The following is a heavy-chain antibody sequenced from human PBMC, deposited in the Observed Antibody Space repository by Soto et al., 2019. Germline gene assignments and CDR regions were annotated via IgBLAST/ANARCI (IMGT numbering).Heavy chain of an antibody. J-gene: IGHJ4*02. CDR2: VYYSGST. D-gene: IGHD2-8*01. Sequence: ASETLSLTCTVSGGSIRSYYWSWIRQPPGKGLEWIGYVYYSGSTYYNFSLKSRVTISIDTSRIHFSLKLSSVTAADTAVYYCARHNGEVDFDHWGQGTLVTVSS. CDR3: ARHNGEVDFDH. CDR1: GGSIRSYY. V-gene: IGHV4-59*08.